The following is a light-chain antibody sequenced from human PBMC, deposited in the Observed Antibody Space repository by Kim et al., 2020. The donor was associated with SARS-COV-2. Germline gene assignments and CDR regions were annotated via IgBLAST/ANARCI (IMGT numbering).Light chain of an antibody. V-gene: IGKV1-39*01. CDR3: QQCYSTPRT. CDR1: QSISSY. CDR2: AAS. Sequence: DVQMTQSPLSLSASVGDRVTITCRASQSISSYLNWYQQKPGKAPNLLIYAASSLQSGVPSRFSGGGSGTDFTLTVSSLQPEDFATYYCQQCYSTPRTLGQGTKLDI. J-gene: IGKJ2*01.